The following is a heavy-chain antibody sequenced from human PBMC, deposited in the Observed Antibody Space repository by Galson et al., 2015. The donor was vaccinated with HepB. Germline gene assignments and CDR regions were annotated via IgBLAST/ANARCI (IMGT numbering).Heavy chain of an antibody. CDR2: SSAYNGNA. CDR1: GYTFRNYG. V-gene: IGHV1-18*01. D-gene: IGHD2-21*01. CDR3: ARDQPPYCGGDCYSGY. Sequence: SVKVSCKAFGYTFRNYGITWVRQAPGQGLEWMGWSSAYNGNAYYAQKFRGRVTMTSDTSTSTAYMELRSLRSDDTALYYCARDQPPYCGGDCYSGYWGQGTLVTVSS. J-gene: IGHJ4*02.